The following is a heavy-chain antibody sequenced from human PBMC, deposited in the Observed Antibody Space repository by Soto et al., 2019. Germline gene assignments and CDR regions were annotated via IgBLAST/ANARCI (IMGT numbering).Heavy chain of an antibody. Sequence: GGSLRLSCAASGFTFSSYGMHWVRQAPGKGLEWVAVISYDGSNKYYADSVKGRFTISRDNSKNTLYLQMNSLRAEDTAVYYCAKAVQDFWSGYSTVVDYYYGMDVWGQGTTVSVSS. CDR3: AKAVQDFWSGYSTVVDYYYGMDV. CDR1: GFTFSSYG. D-gene: IGHD3-3*01. CDR2: ISYDGSNK. V-gene: IGHV3-30*18. J-gene: IGHJ6*02.